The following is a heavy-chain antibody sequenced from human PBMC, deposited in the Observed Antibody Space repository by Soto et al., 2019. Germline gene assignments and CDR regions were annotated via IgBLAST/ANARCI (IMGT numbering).Heavy chain of an antibody. CDR3: AREPDSSGYYYFES. Sequence: EVQLVESGGGLVQPGGSLRLSCGASGFTFSSYAMHWVRQAPGKGLEYVSAISSYGGRTYYANSVKGRFALSRDNSKNTLYLQMGSLRAEDMAVYYCAREPDSSGYYYFESWGQGTLVTVSS. CDR1: GFTFSSYA. CDR2: ISSYGGRT. V-gene: IGHV3-64*01. D-gene: IGHD3-22*01. J-gene: IGHJ4*02.